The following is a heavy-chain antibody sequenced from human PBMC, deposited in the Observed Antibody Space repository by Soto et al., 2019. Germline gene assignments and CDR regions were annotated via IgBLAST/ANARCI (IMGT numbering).Heavy chain of an antibody. V-gene: IGHV4-30-4*01. J-gene: IGHJ5*01. CDR1: GDSISTVDYF. CDR3: ARGRYCLTGRCFPNWFDS. D-gene: IGHD2-15*01. CDR2: IYKSATT. Sequence: SETLSLTCSVSGDSISTVDYFWAWIRQPPGQALECIGYIYKSATTYYNPSFESRVAISLDTSKSQFSLNVTSVTAADTAVYFCARGRYCLTGRCFPNWFDSWGQGTLVTVSS.